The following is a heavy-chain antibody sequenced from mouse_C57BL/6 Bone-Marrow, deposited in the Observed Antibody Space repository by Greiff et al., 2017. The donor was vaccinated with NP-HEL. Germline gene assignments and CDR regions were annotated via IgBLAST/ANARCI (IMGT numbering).Heavy chain of an antibody. CDR3: ARSFPYDY. CDR2: INPSTGGT. Sequence: VQLQQSGPELVKPGASVKISCKASGYSFTGYYMNWVKQSPEKSLEWIGEINPSTGGTTYNQKFKAKATLTVDKSSSTAYMQLKSLTSEDSAVYYCARSFPYDYWGQGTTLTVSS. J-gene: IGHJ2*01. CDR1: GYSFTGYY. V-gene: IGHV1-42*01.